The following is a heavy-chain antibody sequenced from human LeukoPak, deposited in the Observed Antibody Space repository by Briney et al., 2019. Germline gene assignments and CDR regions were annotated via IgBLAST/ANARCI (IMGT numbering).Heavy chain of an antibody. D-gene: IGHD3-10*01. V-gene: IGHV4-59*01. Sequence: PSETLSLTCTVSGGSISSYYWSWIRQPPGKGLEWIGYIYYSGSTNYNPSLKSRVRTSVDTSKKQFSLKLSSVTAADTAVYYCARLVDYYGSGRTVDYWGQGTLVTVSS. CDR2: IYYSGST. CDR3: ARLVDYYGSGRTVDY. CDR1: GGSISSYY. J-gene: IGHJ4*02.